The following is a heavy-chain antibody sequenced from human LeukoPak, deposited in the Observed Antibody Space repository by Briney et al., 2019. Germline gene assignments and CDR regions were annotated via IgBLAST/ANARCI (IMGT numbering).Heavy chain of an antibody. CDR1: GFTFSSYW. CDR3: ARVRGSNAMDV. D-gene: IGHD3-10*01. Sequence: PGGSLRLSCAASGFTFSSYWMRRVRQAPGKGLEWVANIKQDGSEKYYVDSVRGRFTISRDNAKNSLYLQMNSLRAEDTAVYYCARVRGSNAMDVWGKGTTVTVSS. CDR2: IKQDGSEK. J-gene: IGHJ6*03. V-gene: IGHV3-7*01.